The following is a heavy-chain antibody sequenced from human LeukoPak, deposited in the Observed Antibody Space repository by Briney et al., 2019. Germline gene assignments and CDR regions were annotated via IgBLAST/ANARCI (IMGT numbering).Heavy chain of an antibody. J-gene: IGHJ4*02. CDR3: ARITVTNFDY. CDR2: ISYDGGNK. Sequence: GGSLRLSCSASGFTFSNYAMHWVRQAPGKGLEWVAVISYDGGNKHYVDSVKGRFTISRDNSRNTLYLQINGVRADDTAVYYCARITVTNFDYWGQGTLVTVSS. CDR1: GFTFSNYA. V-gene: IGHV3-30-3*01. D-gene: IGHD4-11*01.